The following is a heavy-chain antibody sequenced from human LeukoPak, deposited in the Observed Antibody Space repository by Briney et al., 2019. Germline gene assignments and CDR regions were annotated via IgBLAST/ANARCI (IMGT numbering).Heavy chain of an antibody. Sequence: ASVKVSCKASGGTFSSYAISWVRQAPGQGLEWMGGIIPIFGTANYAQKFQGRVTITTDESTSTAYMELSSLRSEDTAVYYCARLRCSSTSCYTGWFDPWGQGTLVTVSS. J-gene: IGHJ5*02. V-gene: IGHV1-69*05. D-gene: IGHD2-2*02. CDR2: IIPIFGTA. CDR1: GGTFSSYA. CDR3: ARLRCSSTSCYTGWFDP.